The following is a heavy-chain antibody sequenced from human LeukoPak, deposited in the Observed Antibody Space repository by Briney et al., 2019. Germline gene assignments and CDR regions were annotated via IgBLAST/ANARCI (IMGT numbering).Heavy chain of an antibody. D-gene: IGHD2/OR15-2a*01. Sequence: ASVKVSCKASGFTFSNSAVQWVRQARGQRLEWIGWIVVGSGNTNYAQKFQERVTITRDMSTSTAYMELSSLRSEDTAVYYCAVVVIYESDWGQGTLVTVSS. CDR3: AVVVIYESD. CDR1: GFTFSNSA. CDR2: IVVGSGNT. J-gene: IGHJ4*02. V-gene: IGHV1-58*01.